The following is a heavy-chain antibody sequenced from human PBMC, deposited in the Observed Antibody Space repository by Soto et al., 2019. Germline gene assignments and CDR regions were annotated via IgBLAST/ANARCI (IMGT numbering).Heavy chain of an antibody. CDR1: GGSFSGYY. D-gene: IGHD5-12*01. CDR3: AGEMATIGVVWYFDL. CDR2: INHSGST. Sequence: KPSETLSLTCAVYGGSFSGYYWSWIRQPPGKGLEWIGEINHSGSTNYNPSLKSRVTISVDTSKNQFSLKLSPVTAADTAVYYCAGEMATIGVVWYFDLWGRGTLVTVSS. J-gene: IGHJ2*01. V-gene: IGHV4-34*01.